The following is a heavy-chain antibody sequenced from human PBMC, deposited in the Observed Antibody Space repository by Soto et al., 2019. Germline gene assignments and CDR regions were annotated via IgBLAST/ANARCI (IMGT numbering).Heavy chain of an antibody. CDR3: AKGLLAIVGTTLPRDAFNI. CDR1: GFTFSNYA. D-gene: IGHD1-26*01. CDR2: ISYDGNSK. J-gene: IGHJ3*02. Sequence: QVHLVESGGGVVQPGRSLRLSCAASGFTFSNYAMHWVRQAPGKGLEWVAVISYDGNSKFYTDSLKGRFSISRDNSKNTLYLQMNSLRAEDTAVYYCAKGLLAIVGTTLPRDAFNIWGQGTMVTVSS. V-gene: IGHV3-30-3*01.